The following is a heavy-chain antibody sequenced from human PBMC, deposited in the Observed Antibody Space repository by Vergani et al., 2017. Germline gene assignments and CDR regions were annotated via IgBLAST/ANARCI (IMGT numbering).Heavy chain of an antibody. CDR2: IFSNDDK. J-gene: IGHJ6*02. V-gene: IGHV2-26*01. CDR1: GFSLSNARMS. Sequence: QVTLKETGPVLVKPTETLTLTCTVSGFSLSNARMSVSWIRQPPGKALEWLAHIFSNDDKSYSTSLKTRLTISKDTSKSQVVLTMTNMGPVDTATYYCARMLPLSSASGRYYSGLDVWGQGTTVTVSS. CDR3: ARMLPLSSASGRYYSGLDV. D-gene: IGHD3-10*01.